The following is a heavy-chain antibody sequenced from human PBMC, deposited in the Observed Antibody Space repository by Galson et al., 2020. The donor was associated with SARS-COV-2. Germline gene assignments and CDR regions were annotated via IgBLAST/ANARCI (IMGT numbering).Heavy chain of an antibody. Sequence: TLSLTCTVSGGSISSSYWSWIRQPPGKALEWIGYIYYSGTTNYNPSLKSRVTISVDTSKNQFSLKLRSVTAADTAVYYCARVGEAGAVVYWGQGTLVTVSS. CDR1: GGSISSSY. J-gene: IGHJ4*02. CDR3: ARVGEAGAVVY. D-gene: IGHD6-19*01. V-gene: IGHV4-59*01. CDR2: IYYSGTT.